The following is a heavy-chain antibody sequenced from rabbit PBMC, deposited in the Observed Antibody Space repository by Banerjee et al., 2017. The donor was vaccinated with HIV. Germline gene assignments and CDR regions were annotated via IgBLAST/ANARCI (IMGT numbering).Heavy chain of an antibody. CDR3: ARDTSAWGLHL. V-gene: IGHV1S40*01. Sequence: QSLEESGGGLVKPGGTLTLTCKASGIDFSSNYYMCWVRQAPGKGLEWIACIYAGSSGSTYYASWAKGRFTISKTSSTTVTLLMTSLTAADTATYFCARDTSAWGLHLWGQGTLVTVS. D-gene: IGHD4-1*01. J-gene: IGHJ3*01. CDR2: IYAGSSGST. CDR1: GIDFSSNYY.